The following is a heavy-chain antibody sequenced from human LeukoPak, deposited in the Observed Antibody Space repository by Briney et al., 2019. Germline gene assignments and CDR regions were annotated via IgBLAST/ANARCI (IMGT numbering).Heavy chain of an antibody. D-gene: IGHD4-23*01. Sequence: PGGSLRLSCAASGFTFSRNGMHWVRQAPGKGLEWVAVIWYDGSNEYYADSVKGRFTISRDNSKNTLYLQMNSLRAEDTAVYYCAKDLGNSFDYRGQGTLVTVSS. CDR3: AKDLGNSFDY. J-gene: IGHJ4*02. V-gene: IGHV3-30*02. CDR1: GFTFSRNG. CDR2: IWYDGSNE.